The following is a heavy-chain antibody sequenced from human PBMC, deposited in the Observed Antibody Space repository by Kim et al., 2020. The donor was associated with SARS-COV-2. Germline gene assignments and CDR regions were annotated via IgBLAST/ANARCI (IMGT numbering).Heavy chain of an antibody. Sequence: ASVEVSCKASGYTFTDYSIHWVRQAPGRGLEWMAWISTDSGATNNAQKFQDRITLTRDTSINTTYMELRSLRSDDTAAYFCARGDTVVASRYYYAMDVWGQGTTVTVSS. V-gene: IGHV1-2*02. J-gene: IGHJ6*02. CDR1: GYTFTDYS. CDR2: ISTDSGAT. D-gene: IGHD2-21*01. CDR3: ARGDTVVASRYYYAMDV.